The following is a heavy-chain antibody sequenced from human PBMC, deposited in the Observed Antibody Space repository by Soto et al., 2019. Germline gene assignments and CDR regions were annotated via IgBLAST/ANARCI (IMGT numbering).Heavy chain of an antibody. CDR2: IKQDGSEK. J-gene: IGHJ5*02. Sequence: GGSLRLSCAAFGFPFSRYWMSWVRQAPGKGLEWVANIKQDGSEKSYVDSVKGRFSISRANAKNSLYLQMNSLRVEDTAVYFCGRDLPSISGRPGGWFDPWGQGTLVTVSS. V-gene: IGHV3-7*01. CDR1: GFPFSRYW. D-gene: IGHD6-6*01. CDR3: GRDLPSISGRPGGWFDP.